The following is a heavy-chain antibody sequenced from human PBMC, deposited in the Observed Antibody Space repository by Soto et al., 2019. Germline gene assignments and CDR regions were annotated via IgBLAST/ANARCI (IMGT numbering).Heavy chain of an antibody. J-gene: IGHJ4*02. D-gene: IGHD6-19*01. Sequence: SETLSLTCAVYGGSFSGYYWSWIRQPPGKGLEWIGEINHSGSTNYNPSLKSRVTISVDTSKNQFSLKLSSVTAADTAVYYCARSGGQGHIAVAGNSLNYWGQGTLVTVSS. CDR1: GGSFSGYY. CDR3: ARSGGQGHIAVAGNSLNY. V-gene: IGHV4-34*01. CDR2: INHSGST.